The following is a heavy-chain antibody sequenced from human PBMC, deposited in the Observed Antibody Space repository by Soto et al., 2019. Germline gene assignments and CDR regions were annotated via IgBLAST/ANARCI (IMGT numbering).Heavy chain of an antibody. D-gene: IGHD3-9*01. CDR2: INDRGSI. V-gene: IGHV4-34*01. J-gene: IGHJ2*01. Sequence: QVQLQQWGAGPLRPLETLSLTCGVSGGSFSGYYWAWIRQSPGKGLEWIGEINDRGSINYNPSLKSRGSISVDPSKNHYSPDLRSVTAADTAVYFCARESHDILTGPPWVWYFDLWGRGTLVTVSS. CDR3: ARESHDILTGPPWVWYFDL. CDR1: GGSFSGYY.